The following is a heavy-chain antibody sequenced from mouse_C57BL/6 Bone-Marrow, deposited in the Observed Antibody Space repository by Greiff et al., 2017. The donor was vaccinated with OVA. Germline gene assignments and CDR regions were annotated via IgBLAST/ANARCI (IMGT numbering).Heavy chain of an antibody. CDR1: GYTFTSYG. CDR3: ARSGDYAGDWYFDV. D-gene: IGHD2-4*01. Sequence: QVQLQQPGAELARPGASVKLSCKASGYTFTSYGISWVKQRTGQGLEWIGEIYPRSGNTYYNEKFKGKATLTADKSSSTAYMELRSLTSEDSAVYFCARSGDYAGDWYFDVWGTGTTVTVSS. J-gene: IGHJ1*03. V-gene: IGHV1-81*01. CDR2: IYPRSGNT.